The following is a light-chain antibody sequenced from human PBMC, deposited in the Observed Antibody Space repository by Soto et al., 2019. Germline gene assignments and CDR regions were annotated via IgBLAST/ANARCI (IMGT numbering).Light chain of an antibody. J-gene: IGKJ5*01. Sequence: DIQMTQSPSSLSASVGDRVTITCRASQSISSYLNWYQQKPGKAPKLLIYAASSLQSGVPSRFSGSGSGTDFALTITRLEPEDFAVYYCQEYDASPITFGLGTRLEIK. CDR3: QEYDASPIT. CDR1: QSISSY. CDR2: AAS. V-gene: IGKV1-39*02.